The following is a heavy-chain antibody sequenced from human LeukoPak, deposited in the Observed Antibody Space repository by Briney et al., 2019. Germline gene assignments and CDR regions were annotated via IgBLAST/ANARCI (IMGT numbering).Heavy chain of an antibody. CDR3: ARDISAYYDFWSGYSPGYFDY. Sequence: SETLSLTCTVSGGSISIYYWSWIRQPPGKGLEWIGYIYNSGNTNYNPSFKSRVTISEDTPKNQFSLKLSSVTAADTAVYYCARDISAYYDFWSGYSPGYFDYWGQGTLVTVSS. CDR1: GGSISIYY. D-gene: IGHD3-3*01. CDR2: IYNSGNT. V-gene: IGHV4-59*01. J-gene: IGHJ4*02.